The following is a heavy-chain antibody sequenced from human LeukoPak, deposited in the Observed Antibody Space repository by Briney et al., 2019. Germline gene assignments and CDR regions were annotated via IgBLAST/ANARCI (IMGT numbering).Heavy chain of an antibody. Sequence: ASVRVSCKASGYTFTSYGISWVRQAPGQGLEWMGWISAYNGNTNYAQKLQGRVTMTTDTSTSTAYMELRSLRSDDTAVYYCVRGLVGARSYYYYYYMDVWGKGTTVTVSS. CDR3: VRGLVGARSYYYYYYMDV. D-gene: IGHD1-26*01. CDR1: GYTFTSYG. CDR2: ISAYNGNT. V-gene: IGHV1-18*01. J-gene: IGHJ6*03.